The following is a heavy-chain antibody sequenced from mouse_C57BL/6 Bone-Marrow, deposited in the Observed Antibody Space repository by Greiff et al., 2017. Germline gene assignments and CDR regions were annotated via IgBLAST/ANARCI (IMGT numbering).Heavy chain of an antibody. V-gene: IGHV1-18*01. CDR3: ARSGLRRYFDV. J-gene: IGHJ1*03. CDR1: GYTFTDYN. CDR2: INPNNGGT. D-gene: IGHD2-4*01. Sequence: EVKLQQSGPELVKPGASVKIPCKASGYTFTDYNMDWVKQSHGKSLEWIGDINPNNGGTIYNQKFKGKATLTVDESSSTAYMALRSLTSEDTAVYYCARSGLRRYFDVWVTGTTVTVSS.